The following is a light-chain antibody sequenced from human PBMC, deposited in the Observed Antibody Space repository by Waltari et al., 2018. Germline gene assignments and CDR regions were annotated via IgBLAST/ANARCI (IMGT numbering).Light chain of an antibody. CDR1: QGISNW. V-gene: IGKV1-12*01. CDR2: AAS. J-gene: IGKJ5*01. Sequence: DIQMTQSPSSVSASVGDRITITCRASQGISNWLAWYQQKPGEAPKLLIYAASVLEIGVPSRFSGSGSGTDFTLTISSLQPEDFATYYCQQANGFLTFGQGTRLDI. CDR3: QQANGFLT.